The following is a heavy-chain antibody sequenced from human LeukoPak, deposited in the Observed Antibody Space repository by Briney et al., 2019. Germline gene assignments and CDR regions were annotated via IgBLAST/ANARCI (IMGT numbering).Heavy chain of an antibody. V-gene: IGHV3-66*02. Sequence: GGSLRLSCAASGFTVSGKHMSWVRQAPGKGLEWVSVIYGGGSTYYADSVKGRFIISRDNPKNTLYLQLNSLRAEDSAVYYCARDSTYYYGSGSSGPHYFDSWGQGTLVTVSS. CDR1: GFTVSGKH. J-gene: IGHJ4*02. CDR3: ARDSTYYYGSGSSGPHYFDS. D-gene: IGHD3-10*01. CDR2: IYGGGST.